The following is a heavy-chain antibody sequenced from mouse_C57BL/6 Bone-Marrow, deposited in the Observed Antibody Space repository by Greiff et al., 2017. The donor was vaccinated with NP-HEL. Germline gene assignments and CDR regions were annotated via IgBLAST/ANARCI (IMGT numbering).Heavy chain of an antibody. CDR3: ARDRRIYYGNYYAMDY. D-gene: IGHD2-1*01. CDR1: GFTFSSYA. J-gene: IGHJ4*01. Sequence: EVQLVESGGGLVKPGGSLKLSCAASGFTFSSYAMSWVRQTPEKRLEWVATISDGGSYTYYPDNVKGRFTISRDNAKNNLYLQMSHLKSEDTAMYYCARDRRIYYGNYYAMDYWGQGTSVTVSS. V-gene: IGHV5-4*01. CDR2: ISDGGSYT.